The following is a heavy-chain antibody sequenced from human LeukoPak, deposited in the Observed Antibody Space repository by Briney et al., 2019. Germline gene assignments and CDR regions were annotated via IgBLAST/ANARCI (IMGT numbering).Heavy chain of an antibody. V-gene: IGHV3-30*02. CDR2: IHYDGSNT. CDR1: GFTFSNLG. Sequence: GGSLRLSCAASGFTFSNLGVHWVRQAPGKGLEWVAFIHYDGSNTYYRDSVKGRFTISRDNAKNSLYLQMNSLRAEDTAVYYCARDLGGIAVAGTPGYWGQGTLVTVSS. J-gene: IGHJ4*02. D-gene: IGHD6-19*01. CDR3: ARDLGGIAVAGTPGY.